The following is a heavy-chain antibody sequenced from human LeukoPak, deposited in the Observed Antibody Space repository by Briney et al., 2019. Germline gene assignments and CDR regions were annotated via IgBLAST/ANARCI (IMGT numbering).Heavy chain of an antibody. Sequence: ASVKVSCKASGYTFTSYYMHWVRHAPGQGLGWMGVINPSGGSTSYAQKFQGRVTMTRDTSTSTVYMELSSLRSEDTAVYYCARGLTEGGSGTPLLYGMVVWGQGTTVTVS. CDR2: INPSGGST. V-gene: IGHV1-46*01. CDR3: ARGLTEGGSGTPLLYGMVV. J-gene: IGHJ6*02. D-gene: IGHD3-10*01. CDR1: GYTFTSYY.